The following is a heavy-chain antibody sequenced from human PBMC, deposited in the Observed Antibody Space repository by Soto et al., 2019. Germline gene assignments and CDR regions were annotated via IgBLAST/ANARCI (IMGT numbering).Heavy chain of an antibody. CDR2: INHSGST. D-gene: IGHD6-19*01. CDR3: ARGTRGYSSGWYDY. J-gene: IGHJ4*02. Sequence: SETLSLTCVVYGGSFSGYYWSWIRQPPGKGLEWIGEINHSGSTNYNPSLKSRVTISVDTSKNQFSLKLSSVTVADTAVYYCARGTRGYSSGWYDYWGQGTLVTVSS. CDR1: GGSFSGYY. V-gene: IGHV4-34*01.